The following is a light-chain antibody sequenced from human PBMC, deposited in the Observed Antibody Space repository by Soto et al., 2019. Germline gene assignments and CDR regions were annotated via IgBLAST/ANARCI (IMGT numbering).Light chain of an antibody. V-gene: IGKV3-20*01. J-gene: IGKJ1*01. Sequence: EIVMTQSPGTLSLSPGERATLTCRASQSVSSSYLAWYQQKPGQAPRPLIYGASSRAIGIPDRFSGSGSGTDFTLTISRLEPKDFAVYYCQQYGSSPWPFGKGTKLEIK. CDR1: QSVSSSY. CDR2: GAS. CDR3: QQYGSSPWP.